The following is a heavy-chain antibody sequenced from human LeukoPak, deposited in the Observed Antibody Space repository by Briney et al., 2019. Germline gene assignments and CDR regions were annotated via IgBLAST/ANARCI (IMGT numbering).Heavy chain of an antibody. D-gene: IGHD3-22*01. J-gene: IGHJ4*02. CDR2: ISSGSTYT. Sequence: PGGSLRLSCAASGFAFSDYYMTWIRQAPGKGLEWVSYISSGSTYTNYGDAVKGRFIISRDNAKNSLYLQMNSLRAEDTAVYYCARGGLDYYDSSGNYPFDYWGQGALVTVSS. CDR1: GFAFSDYY. V-gene: IGHV3-11*06. CDR3: ARGGLDYYDSSGNYPFDY.